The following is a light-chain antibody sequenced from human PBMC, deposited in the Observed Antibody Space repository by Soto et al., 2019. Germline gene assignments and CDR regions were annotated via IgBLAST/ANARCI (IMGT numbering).Light chain of an antibody. CDR1: QSVSTNY. V-gene: IGKV3-20*01. CDR3: QRDNSWPRT. CDR2: GAS. Sequence: TQVPGGLSLSPGESATISCKVSQSVSTNYLAWYQQEPGQAPRFLIYGASNRATGIPDRFSGSGSGTDFTLTICRLDPEAFGLCYCQRDNSWPRTFGQGTKVDIK. J-gene: IGKJ1*01.